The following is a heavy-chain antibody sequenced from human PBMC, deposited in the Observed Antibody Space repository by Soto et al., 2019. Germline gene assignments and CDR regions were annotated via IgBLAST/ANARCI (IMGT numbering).Heavy chain of an antibody. V-gene: IGHV4-34*01. J-gene: IGHJ4*02. Sequence: SETLSLTCAVYGGSFSGYYWSWIRQPPGKGLEWIGEINHSGSTNYNPSLKSRVTISVDTSKNQFSLKLSSVTAADTAVYYCAREVASSTIHFDYWGQGTLVTVS. CDR3: AREVASSTIHFDY. CDR1: GGSFSGYY. D-gene: IGHD2-2*01. CDR2: INHSGST.